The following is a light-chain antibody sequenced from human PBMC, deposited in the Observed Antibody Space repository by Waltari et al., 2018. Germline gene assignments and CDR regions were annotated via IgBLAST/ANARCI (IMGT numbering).Light chain of an antibody. CDR1: QSISTS. CDR3: PQRSSWPRT. V-gene: IGKV3-11*01. CDR2: SAY. J-gene: IGKJ1*01. Sequence: EIVFTKSPATVSLSPGDRVTLSCRASQSISTSLAWYQQKPGQAPRLPIYSAYNGASGLPAMFSGSGSGTDFTLTISSLEPEDSAVYYCPQRSSWPRTFGQGTKVEIK.